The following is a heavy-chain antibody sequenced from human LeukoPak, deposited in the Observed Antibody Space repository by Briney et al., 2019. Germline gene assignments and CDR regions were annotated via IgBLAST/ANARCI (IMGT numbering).Heavy chain of an antibody. Sequence: GGSLRLSCAASGFTFSSYEMNWVRQALGKGLEWVSYISYSGSTIYYGDSVKGRFTISRDNAKNSLYLQMSSLRAEDTAVYYCARDPGCGGGSCYSRFDYWGQGTLVTVSS. J-gene: IGHJ4*02. CDR1: GFTFSSYE. CDR2: ISYSGSTI. D-gene: IGHD2-15*01. CDR3: ARDPGCGGGSCYSRFDY. V-gene: IGHV3-48*03.